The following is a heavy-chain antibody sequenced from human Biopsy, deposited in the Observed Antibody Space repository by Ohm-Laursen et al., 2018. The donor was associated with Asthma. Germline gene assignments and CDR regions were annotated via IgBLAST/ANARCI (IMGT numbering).Heavy chain of an antibody. J-gene: IGHJ4*02. Sequence: PRLSCTASGFTFSSYSMNWVRQAPGKGLEWVSSISSSSSYIYYADSVKGRFTISRDNAENSLYLQMNSLRAEDTAVYYCARDGTDMNEAMPKDYWGQGTLVTVSS. CDR3: ARDGTDMNEAMPKDY. CDR1: GFTFSSYS. D-gene: IGHD2-2*01. CDR2: ISSSSSYI. V-gene: IGHV3-21*01.